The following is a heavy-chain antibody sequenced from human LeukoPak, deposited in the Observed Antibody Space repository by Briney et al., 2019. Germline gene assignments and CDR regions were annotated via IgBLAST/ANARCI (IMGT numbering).Heavy chain of an antibody. CDR1: GLTFSDYS. CDR2: ISAGGGST. CDR3: AKDAAGPEY. Sequence: GGSLRLSCAASGLTFSDYSMTWVRQAPGKGPFWVSGISAGGGSTYYADSVKGRFSISRDNSRNTLYLQMNSLRAEDTAVYYCAKDAAGPEYWGQGTLVTVSS. D-gene: IGHD6-13*01. J-gene: IGHJ4*02. V-gene: IGHV3-23*01.